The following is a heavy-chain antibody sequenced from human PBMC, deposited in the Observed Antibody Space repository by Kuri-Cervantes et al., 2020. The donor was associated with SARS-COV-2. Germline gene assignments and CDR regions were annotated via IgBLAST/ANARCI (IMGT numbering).Heavy chain of an antibody. CDR3: ARDTWCSGGSCYPFDY. CDR1: GGSISSSSYY. J-gene: IGHJ4*02. D-gene: IGHD2-15*01. V-gene: IGHV4-61*02. Sequence: SETLSLTCTVSGGSISSSSYYWGWIRQPAGKGLEWIGRIYTSGSTNYNPSLKSRVTMSVDTSKNQFSLKLSSVTAADTAVYYCARDTWCSGGSCYPFDYWGQGTLVTVSS. CDR2: IYTSGST.